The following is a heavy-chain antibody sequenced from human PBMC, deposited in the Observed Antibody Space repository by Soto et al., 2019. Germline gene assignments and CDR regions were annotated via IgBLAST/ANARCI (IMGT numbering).Heavy chain of an antibody. CDR2: ISGSGGST. CDR1: GFTFSSYA. CDR3: AKDRGFSNWFDP. Sequence: GSLRLSCAASGFTFSSYAMSWVRQAPGKGLEWVSAISGSGGSTYYADSVKGRFTISRDNSKNTLYLQMNSLRAEDTAVYYCAKDRGFSNWFDPWGQGTLVTAPQ. J-gene: IGHJ5*02. V-gene: IGHV3-23*01. D-gene: IGHD1-26*01.